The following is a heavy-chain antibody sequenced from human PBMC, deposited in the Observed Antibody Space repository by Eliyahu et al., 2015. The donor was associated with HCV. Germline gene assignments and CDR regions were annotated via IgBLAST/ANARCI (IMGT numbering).Heavy chain of an antibody. J-gene: IGHJ4*02. V-gene: IGHV4-31*03. CDR3: ARGSGYYYGDFDY. Sequence: QVQLQESGPGLVKPSQTLSLXCXVSGGSISSGDYYWSWIRQHPGKGLEWIGHIYYSGSTYYNPSLKSRITISVDTSKSQFSLKLSSVTAADTAVYYCARGSGYYYGDFDYWGQGTLVTVSS. CDR1: GGSISSGDYY. CDR2: IYYSGST. D-gene: IGHD3-22*01.